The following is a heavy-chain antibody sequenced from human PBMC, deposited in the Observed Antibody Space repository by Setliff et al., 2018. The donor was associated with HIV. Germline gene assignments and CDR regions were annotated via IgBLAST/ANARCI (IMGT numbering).Heavy chain of an antibody. CDR2: IYPDDSDT. V-gene: IGHV5-51*01. D-gene: IGHD3-9*01. Sequence: GESLKISCKGSGFTFTDYWIGWVRQMPEKGLEWMGIIYPDDSDTRYSPSFQGQVTLSADKSINTTYLQWSSLKASDTAMYYDILTGYPKGWFDPWGQGTLVTVS. CDR1: GFTFTDYW. CDR3: ILTGYPKGWFDP. J-gene: IGHJ5*02.